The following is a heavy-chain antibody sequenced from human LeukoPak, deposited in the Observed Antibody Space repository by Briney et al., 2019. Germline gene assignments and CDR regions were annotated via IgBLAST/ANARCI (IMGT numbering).Heavy chain of an antibody. CDR2: IYSRGSP. D-gene: IGHD3-3*01. V-gene: IGHV4-59*01. Sequence: SETLSLTCKVSGGSISDDHWSRIRQSPGKGLEWIGYIYSRGSPNYKSSLKSRVTISVDTSKNQFSLKLRSVTAADTAVYYCARAFWNGYYYFDYWGQGILVTVSS. CDR1: GGSISDDH. J-gene: IGHJ4*02. CDR3: ARAFWNGYYYFDY.